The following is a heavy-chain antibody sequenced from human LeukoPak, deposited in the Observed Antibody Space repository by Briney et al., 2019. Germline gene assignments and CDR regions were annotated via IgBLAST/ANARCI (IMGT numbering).Heavy chain of an antibody. J-gene: IGHJ6*03. D-gene: IGHD3-3*01. V-gene: IGHV3-7*01. CDR2: IKQDGSEN. CDR1: GFTFSTYS. Sequence: SGGSLRLSCAASGFTFSTYSMSWVRQAPGKGLEWVANIKQDGSENYYVDSVKGVFTISRDDAKKSLYLQMNSLRAEDTAVYYCARENYDFWCGYGNYYYYYMDVWGKGTTVTVSS. CDR3: ARENYDFWCGYGNYYYYYMDV.